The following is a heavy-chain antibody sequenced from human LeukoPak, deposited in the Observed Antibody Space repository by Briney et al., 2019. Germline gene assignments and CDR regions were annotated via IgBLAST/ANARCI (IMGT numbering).Heavy chain of an antibody. CDR1: GFTFSSYG. Sequence: GGSLRLSCAASGFTFSSYGMHWVRQAPGKGLEWVAFIRYDGSNKYYADSVKGRFTISRDNSKNRMYLQMNSLRAEDTAIYYCAKVGYGWYEVDYWGQGTLVTVSS. J-gene: IGHJ4*02. CDR2: IRYDGSNK. V-gene: IGHV3-30*02. D-gene: IGHD6-19*01. CDR3: AKVGYGWYEVDY.